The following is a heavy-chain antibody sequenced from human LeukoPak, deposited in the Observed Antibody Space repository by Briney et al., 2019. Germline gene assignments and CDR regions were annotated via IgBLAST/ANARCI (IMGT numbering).Heavy chain of an antibody. D-gene: IGHD6-6*01. Sequence: GRSLRLSCAASGFAFDDYAMHWVRQAPGKGLEWVSGISWNSGSIGYADSVKGRFTISRDNAKNSLYLQMNSLRAEDTALYYCAKGTSIAEEWLYYYYGMDVWGQGTTVTVSS. V-gene: IGHV3-9*01. CDR1: GFAFDDYA. CDR3: AKGTSIAEEWLYYYYGMDV. CDR2: ISWNSGSI. J-gene: IGHJ6*02.